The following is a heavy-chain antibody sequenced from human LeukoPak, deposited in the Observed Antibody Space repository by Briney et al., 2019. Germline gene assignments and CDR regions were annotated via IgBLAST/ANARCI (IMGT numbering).Heavy chain of an antibody. D-gene: IGHD1-26*01. V-gene: IGHV3-30*03. J-gene: IGHJ5*02. Sequence: GGSLRLSCAASGFTFSSYGMHWVRQAPGKGLEWVAVIPFDGSNKYYADSVKGRFTISRDNSKNTLYLQMNSLRAEDTAVYYCARPLIRVGATEPNWFAPWGQGPLVTVSS. CDR3: ARPLIRVGATEPNWFAP. CDR1: GFTFSSYG. CDR2: IPFDGSNK.